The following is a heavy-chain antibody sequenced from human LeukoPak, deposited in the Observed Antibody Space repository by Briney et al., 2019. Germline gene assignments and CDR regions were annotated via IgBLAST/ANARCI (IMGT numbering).Heavy chain of an antibody. V-gene: IGHV4-59*01. CDR3: ARAGYYYDSSGYYQDWFDP. CDR2: IYYSGST. CDR1: GGSISSYY. D-gene: IGHD3-22*01. J-gene: IGHJ5*02. Sequence: SETLSLTCTVSGGSISSYYWSWIRQPPGKGLEWIGYIYYSGSTNYNPSLKSRVTISVDTSKNQFSLKLSSVTAADTAVYYCARAGYYYDSSGYYQDWFDPWGQGTLVIVSS.